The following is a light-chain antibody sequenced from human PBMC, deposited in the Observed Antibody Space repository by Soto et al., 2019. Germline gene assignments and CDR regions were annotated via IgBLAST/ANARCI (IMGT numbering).Light chain of an antibody. CDR2: EGS. CDR1: SSDVGSYNL. Sequence: SVLTQPASVSGSPGQSITISCTGTSSDVGSYNLVSWYQQHPGKAPKLMIYEGSKRPSGVSNRFSGSKSGNTASLTISGLQAEDEADYYCCSYAGSSTFVVFGTGTKVT. CDR3: CSYAGSSTFVV. V-gene: IGLV2-23*03. J-gene: IGLJ1*01.